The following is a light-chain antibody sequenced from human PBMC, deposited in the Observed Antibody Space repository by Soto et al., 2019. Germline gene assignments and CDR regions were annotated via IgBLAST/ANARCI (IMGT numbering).Light chain of an antibody. J-gene: IGKJ1*01. V-gene: IGKV3-20*01. Sequence: IVLTQSPGTLSLSPGERATLSCGASQSFSNNYLAWYQQKPGQAPRLLIYGASNRATGIPDRFSGSGSGTDFTLTISRLEPEDFAVYYCQQYGSSGTFGQGTKVDIK. CDR2: GAS. CDR1: QSFSNNY. CDR3: QQYGSSGT.